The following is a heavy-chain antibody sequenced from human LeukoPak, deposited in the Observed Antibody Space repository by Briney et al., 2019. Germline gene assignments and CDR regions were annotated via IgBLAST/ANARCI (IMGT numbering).Heavy chain of an antibody. CDR2: INPNSGGT. Sequence: ASVKVSCKASGYTFTGYYMHRVRQAPGQGLEWMGWINPNSGGTNYAQKFQGRVTMTRDTSISTAYMELSRLRSDDTAVYYCARDGYCSSTSCRDWFDPWGQGTLVTVSS. J-gene: IGHJ5*02. CDR3: ARDGYCSSTSCRDWFDP. V-gene: IGHV1-2*02. CDR1: GYTFTGYY. D-gene: IGHD2-2*03.